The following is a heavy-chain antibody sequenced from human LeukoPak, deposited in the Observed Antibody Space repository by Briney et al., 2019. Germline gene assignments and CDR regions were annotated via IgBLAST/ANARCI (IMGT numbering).Heavy chain of an antibody. J-gene: IGHJ2*01. V-gene: IGHV1-18*01. Sequence: ASVTVSFKASGYTFTIYGISWVRQAPGQGLEWMGGISAYNGNTNYAQKLQGRVTMTTDTSTSTAYMELRSLRSDDTAVYYCARGGGGIAAAGNFDLWGRGTLVTVSS. CDR3: ARGGGGIAAAGNFDL. CDR2: ISAYNGNT. D-gene: IGHD6-13*01. CDR1: GYTFTIYG.